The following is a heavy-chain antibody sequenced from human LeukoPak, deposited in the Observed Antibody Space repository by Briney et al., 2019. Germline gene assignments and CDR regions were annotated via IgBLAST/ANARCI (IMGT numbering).Heavy chain of an antibody. D-gene: IGHD5-18*01. Sequence: PSETLSLTCTVSGGSISSSNYYWGWIRQPPGKGLEWIGSIYYSGSTYYNPSLKSRVTISVDTSKNQFSLKLSSVTAADTAVYYCARDLGYSYGSEVNWFDPWGQGTLVTVSS. J-gene: IGHJ5*02. CDR3: ARDLGYSYGSEVNWFDP. CDR2: IYYSGST. CDR1: GGSISSSNYY. V-gene: IGHV4-39*07.